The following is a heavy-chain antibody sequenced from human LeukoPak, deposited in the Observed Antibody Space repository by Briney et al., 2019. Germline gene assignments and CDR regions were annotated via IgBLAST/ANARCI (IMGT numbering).Heavy chain of an antibody. J-gene: IGHJ4*02. V-gene: IGHV3-7*05. CDR1: GFTFSSYW. D-gene: IGHD1-1*01. CDR2: IKGDGGAT. CDR3: ARVANWDLDY. Sequence: GGSLRLSCVASGFTFSSYWMSWVRQAPGKGLEWVASIKGDGGATYYVDSVRGRFAISRDNAKNSLYLQMDSLRVDDTAVYYCARVANWDLDYWGQGTRVTVSS.